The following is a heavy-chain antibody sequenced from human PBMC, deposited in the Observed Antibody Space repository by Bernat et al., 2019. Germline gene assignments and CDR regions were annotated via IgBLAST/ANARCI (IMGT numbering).Heavy chain of an antibody. CDR2: ISYDGSNK. CDR1: GFTFSSYG. Sequence: QVQLVESGGGVVRPGRSLRLSCAASGFTFSSYGMHWVRQAPGKGLEWVAVISYDGSNKYYADSVKGRFTISRDNSKNTLYLQMNSLRAEDTAVYYCAKDGGIAVAGGLDYWGQGTLVTVSS. CDR3: AKDGGIAVAGGLDY. J-gene: IGHJ4*02. D-gene: IGHD6-19*01. V-gene: IGHV3-30*18.